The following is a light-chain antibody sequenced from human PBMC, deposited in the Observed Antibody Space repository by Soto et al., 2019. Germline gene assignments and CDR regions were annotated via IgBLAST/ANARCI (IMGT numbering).Light chain of an antibody. CDR1: QTISSW. Sequence: DIQITQSPSTLSGSVGDRVTITCRASQTISSWLAWYQQTKGKAPKLLIYKASTLTSGVPSRFRGTGSGTEFTLTISSLQPDDFSTYSCQHYNSYSEAFGQGTKVDIK. CDR2: KAS. V-gene: IGKV1-5*03. CDR3: QHYNSYSEA. J-gene: IGKJ1*01.